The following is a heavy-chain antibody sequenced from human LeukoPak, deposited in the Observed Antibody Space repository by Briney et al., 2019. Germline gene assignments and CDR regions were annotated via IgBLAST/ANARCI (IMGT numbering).Heavy chain of an antibody. Sequence: GRSLRLSCAASGFTFSSYAMHWVRQAPGKGLEWVAVISYDGSNKYYADSVKGRFTISRDNSKNTLYLQMNSLRAEDTAVYYCARDSGSGWYLDYWGQGTLVTVSS. CDR3: ARDSGSGWYLDY. CDR1: GFTFSSYA. CDR2: ISYDGSNK. V-gene: IGHV3-30-3*01. J-gene: IGHJ4*02. D-gene: IGHD6-19*01.